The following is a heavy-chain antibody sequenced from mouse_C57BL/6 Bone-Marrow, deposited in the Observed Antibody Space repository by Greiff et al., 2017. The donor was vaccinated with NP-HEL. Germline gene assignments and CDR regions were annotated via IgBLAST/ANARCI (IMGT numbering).Heavy chain of an antibody. CDR1: GYAFSSYW. D-gene: IGHD1-1*01. CDR2: IYPGDGDT. J-gene: IGHJ4*01. CDR3: ARGDNGSSRFGYAMDY. V-gene: IGHV1-80*01. Sequence: VQLQQSGAELVKPGASMKISCIASGYAFSSYWMNWVKERPGKGLEWIGQIYPGDGDTKYNGKFKGKATLTADKSSSTAYMQVSSLTSADSAVYFCARGDNGSSRFGYAMDYWGQGTSVTVSS.